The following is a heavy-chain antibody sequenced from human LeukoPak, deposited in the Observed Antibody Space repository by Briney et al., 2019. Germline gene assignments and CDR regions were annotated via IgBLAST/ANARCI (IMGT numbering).Heavy chain of an antibody. CDR1: GFTFSSFS. Sequence: GGSLRLSCAASGFTFSSFSMNWVRQAPGKGLEWVSYISSSSITIYYADSVKGRFIISRDNAKNSLYLRMNSLIAEDTAVYYCARDRVNGGFDYWGQGTLVTVSS. CDR2: ISSSSITI. CDR3: ARDRVNGGFDY. D-gene: IGHD3-10*01. J-gene: IGHJ4*02. V-gene: IGHV3-48*04.